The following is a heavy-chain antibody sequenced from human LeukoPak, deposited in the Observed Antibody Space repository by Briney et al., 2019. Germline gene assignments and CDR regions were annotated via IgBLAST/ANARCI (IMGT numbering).Heavy chain of an antibody. CDR1: GFTFDDYA. CDR3: AKDKGGYSYGPDYFDY. CDR2: ISGDGGST. D-gene: IGHD5-18*01. Sequence: GGSLRLSCAASGFTFDDYAMHWVRQAPGKGLEWVSLISGDGGSTYYADSVEGRFTISRDNSKNSLYLQMNSLRTEDTALYYCAKDKGGYSYGPDYFDYWGQGTLVTVSS. J-gene: IGHJ4*02. V-gene: IGHV3-43*02.